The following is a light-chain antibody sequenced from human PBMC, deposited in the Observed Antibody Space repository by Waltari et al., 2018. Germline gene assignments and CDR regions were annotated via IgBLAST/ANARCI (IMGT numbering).Light chain of an antibody. CDR1: NIGTYS. Sequence: SYVVTQPPSVSVAPGETATITCGGDNIGTYSVHWYQQKAGQAPVLVVLYDRDRPSGIPDRFSGSNSGNTAALTISRVEAGDEASYYCHVWHPHVDPGVFGTGTEVTVL. CDR3: HVWHPHVDPGV. CDR2: YDR. J-gene: IGLJ1*01. V-gene: IGLV3-21*04.